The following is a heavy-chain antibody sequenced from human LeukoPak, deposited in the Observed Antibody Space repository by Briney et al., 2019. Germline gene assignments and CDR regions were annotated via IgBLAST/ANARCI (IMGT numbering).Heavy chain of an antibody. Sequence: SETLSLTCAVYGGSFSGYYWSWIRQPPGKGLEWIWEINHSGSTNFNPSLKRRVTISVDTSKNQFSLKLSSVTAADTAIYSCARQNRYCSSTSCSNWFDPWGQGTLVTVSS. CDR2: INHSGST. J-gene: IGHJ5*02. CDR1: GGSFSGYY. CDR3: ARQNRYCSSTSCSNWFDP. V-gene: IGHV4-34*01. D-gene: IGHD2-2*01.